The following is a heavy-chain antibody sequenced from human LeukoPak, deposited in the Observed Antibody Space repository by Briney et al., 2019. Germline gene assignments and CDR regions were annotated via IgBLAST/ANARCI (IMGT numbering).Heavy chain of an antibody. CDR2: IYTSGST. CDR1: GGSISSYY. V-gene: IGHV4-4*09. J-gene: IGHJ5*02. Sequence: NTSETLSLTCTVSGGSISSYYWSWIRQPPGKGLEWIGYIYTSGSTNYNPSLKSRVTISVDTSKNQFSLKLSSVTAADTAVYYCASGIQEGFDPWGQGTQVTVSS. D-gene: IGHD1-14*01. CDR3: ASGIQEGFDP.